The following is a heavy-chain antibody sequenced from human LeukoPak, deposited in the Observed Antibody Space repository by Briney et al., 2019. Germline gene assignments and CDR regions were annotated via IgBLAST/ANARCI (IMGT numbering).Heavy chain of an antibody. V-gene: IGHV4-34*01. J-gene: IGHJ6*03. CDR2: INHSGST. CDR1: GGSFSGYY. Sequence: SETLSLTCAVYGGSFSGYYWSWIRQPPGKGLEWIGEINHSGSTSYNPSLKSRVTISVDTSKNQFSLKLSSVTAADTAVYYCARGGNSGVYYYYYMDVWGKGTTVTVSS. D-gene: IGHD4-23*01. CDR3: ARGGNSGVYYYYYMDV.